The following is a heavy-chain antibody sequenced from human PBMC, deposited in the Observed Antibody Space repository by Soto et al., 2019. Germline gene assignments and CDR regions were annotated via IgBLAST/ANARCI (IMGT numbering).Heavy chain of an antibody. CDR1: GFTFSSYA. V-gene: IGHV3-23*01. CDR3: ARDSPSGYSYGYDY. Sequence: PGGSLRLSCAASGFTFSSYAMSWVRQAPGKGLEWVSAISGSGGSTYYADSVKGRFTISRDNSKNTLYLQMNSLRAEDTAVYYCARDSPSGYSYGYDYWGQGTLVTVSS. D-gene: IGHD5-18*01. J-gene: IGHJ4*02. CDR2: ISGSGGST.